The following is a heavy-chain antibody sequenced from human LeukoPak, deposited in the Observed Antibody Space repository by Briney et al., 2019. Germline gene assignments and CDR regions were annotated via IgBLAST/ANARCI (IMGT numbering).Heavy chain of an antibody. J-gene: IGHJ4*02. D-gene: IGHD6-19*01. CDR3: ARQDSSGWYVLAPLDY. CDR2: ISAYNGNT. CDR1: GYTFTNYG. Sequence: GASVKVSCKSSGYTFTNYGIAWVRQAPGQGLEWMGWISAYNGNTNYAQKPQGRVTMTTDTSTSTAYMELRSLRSDDTAMYYCARQDSSGWYVLAPLDYWGQGTLVTVSS. V-gene: IGHV1-18*01.